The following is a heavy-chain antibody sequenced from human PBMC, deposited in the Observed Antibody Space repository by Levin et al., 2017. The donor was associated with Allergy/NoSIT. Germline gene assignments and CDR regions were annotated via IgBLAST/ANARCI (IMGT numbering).Heavy chain of an antibody. Sequence: PGGSLRLSCAASGFTFSSYAMSWVRQAPGKGLEWVSAISGSGGSTYYADSVKGRFTISRDNSKNTLYLQMNSLRAEDTAVYYCAKEGGWYWRGYYYGMDVWGQGTTVTVSS. CDR1: GFTFSSYA. CDR2: ISGSGGST. V-gene: IGHV3-23*01. CDR3: AKEGGWYWRGYYYGMDV. D-gene: IGHD6-19*01. J-gene: IGHJ6*02.